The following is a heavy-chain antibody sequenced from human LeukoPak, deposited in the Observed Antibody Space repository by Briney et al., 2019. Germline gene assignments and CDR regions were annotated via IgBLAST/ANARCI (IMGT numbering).Heavy chain of an antibody. Sequence: SETLSLTCTVSGGSISSYYWSWIRQPPGKGLEWIGYIYYSGITNYNPSLKSRVTISVDTSKNQFPLKLSSVTAADTAVYYCARELVVVPAATGAKKPYYYYYGMDVWGQGTTVTVSS. CDR1: GGSISSYY. CDR3: ARELVVVPAATGAKKPYYYYYGMDV. V-gene: IGHV4-59*01. D-gene: IGHD2-2*01. CDR2: IYYSGIT. J-gene: IGHJ6*02.